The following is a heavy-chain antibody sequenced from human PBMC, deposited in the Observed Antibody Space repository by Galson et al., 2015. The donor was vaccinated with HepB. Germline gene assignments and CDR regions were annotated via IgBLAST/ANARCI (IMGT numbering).Heavy chain of an antibody. CDR3: ATGPFLDCSSTSCSPGDY. CDR2: FDPEDGET. Sequence: SCKVSGYTLTELSMHWVRQAPGKGLEWMGGFDPEDGETIYAQKFQGRVTMTEDTSTDTAYMELSSLRSEDTAVYYCATGPFLDCSSTSCSPGDYWGQGTLVTVSS. CDR1: GYTLTELS. V-gene: IGHV1-24*01. D-gene: IGHD2-2*01. J-gene: IGHJ4*02.